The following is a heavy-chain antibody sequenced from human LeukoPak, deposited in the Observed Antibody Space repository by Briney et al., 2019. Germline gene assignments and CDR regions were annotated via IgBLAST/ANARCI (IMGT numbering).Heavy chain of an antibody. Sequence: GGSLRLSCAASGFTLSGYYMSWVRQAPGKGLEWVANIKQDGSEKYYVDSVKGRFTISRDNAKNSLYLQMNSLRAEDTAVYYCAKAAWSDYVWGSYRYTFYFDYWGQGTLVTVSS. CDR1: GFTLSGYY. CDR3: AKAAWSDYVWGSYRYTFYFDY. V-gene: IGHV3-7*03. D-gene: IGHD3-16*02. J-gene: IGHJ4*02. CDR2: IKQDGSEK.